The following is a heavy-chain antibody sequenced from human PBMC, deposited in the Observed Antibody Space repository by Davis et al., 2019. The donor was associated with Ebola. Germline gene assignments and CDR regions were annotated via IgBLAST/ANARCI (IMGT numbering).Heavy chain of an antibody. V-gene: IGHV1-18*01. CDR1: GYTFTSYG. CDR3: VKDDFHYDDSSYLGHYCFDY. D-gene: IGHD3-16*01. CDR2: ISAYNGNT. Sequence: AASVKVSCKASGYTFTSYGISWVRQAPGQGLEWMGWISAYNGNTNYAQKLQGRVTMTTDTSTSTAYMELRSLRSDDTAVYYCVKDDFHYDDSSYLGHYCFDYWGQGTLVTVSS. J-gene: IGHJ4*02.